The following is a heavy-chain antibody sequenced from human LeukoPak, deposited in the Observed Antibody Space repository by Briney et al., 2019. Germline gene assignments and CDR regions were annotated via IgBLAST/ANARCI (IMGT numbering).Heavy chain of an antibody. J-gene: IGHJ4*02. CDR1: GGTFSIYA. CDR3: ARPSGDYGGRDY. Sequence: SVKVSCKASGGTFSIYAISWVRQAPGQGLEWMGRIIPILGIANYAQKFQGRVTITADKSTSTAYMELSSLRSEDTAVYYCARPSGDYGGRDYWGQGTLVTVSS. CDR2: IIPILGIA. D-gene: IGHD4-23*01. V-gene: IGHV1-69*04.